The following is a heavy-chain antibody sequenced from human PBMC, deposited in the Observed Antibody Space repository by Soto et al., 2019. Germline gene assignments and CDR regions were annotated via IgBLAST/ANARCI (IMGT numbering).Heavy chain of an antibody. D-gene: IGHD2-2*01. CDR2: ISAYDGNT. J-gene: IGHJ4*02. CDR1: GYTFTSYG. V-gene: IGHV1-18*01. Sequence: QVQLVQSGAEVKKPGASVKVSCKASGYTFTSYGISWVRQAPGQGLEWMGWISAYDGNTNYAQKLQGRVTMTPDTSTSTAYMELRSLRSDDTAVYYCARDVVVPSAMGMVDYWGQGTLVTVSS. CDR3: ARDVVVPSAMGMVDY.